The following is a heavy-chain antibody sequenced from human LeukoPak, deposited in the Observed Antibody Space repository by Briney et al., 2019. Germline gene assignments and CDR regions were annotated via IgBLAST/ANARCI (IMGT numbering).Heavy chain of an antibody. CDR3: ARAHAFDX. V-gene: IGHV3-30*04. Sequence: GGSLRLSCAASGFTFTNFAMHWVRQAPGKGLEWVTLVSSDGSNQYYADSVKGRFTVSRDNSDNTLSLQMNSLRPEDTAVYYCARAHAFDXXGQGTMVIVSS. CDR1: GFTFTNFA. CDR2: VSSDGSNQ. J-gene: IGHJ3*02.